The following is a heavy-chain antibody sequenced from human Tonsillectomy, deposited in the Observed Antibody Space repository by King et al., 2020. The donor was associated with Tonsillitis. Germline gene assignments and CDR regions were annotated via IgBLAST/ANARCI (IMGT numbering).Heavy chain of an antibody. D-gene: IGHD6-13*01. CDR2: IYYSGST. Sequence: QLQESGPGLVKPSQTLSLTCTVSGDSISSDDYYWSWIRQSPGKGLEWIGYIYYSGSTYYNPSLKSRVTMSVDTSKNQFSLRLSSVTAADTAVFYCARLLAAAGTGWFDPWGQGTLVTVSS. CDR1: GDSISSDDYY. CDR3: ARLLAAAGTGWFDP. J-gene: IGHJ5*02. V-gene: IGHV4-30-4*01.